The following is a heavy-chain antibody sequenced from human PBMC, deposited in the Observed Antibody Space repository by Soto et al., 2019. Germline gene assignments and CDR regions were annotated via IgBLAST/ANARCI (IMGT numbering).Heavy chain of an antibody. V-gene: IGHV3-21*01. CDR1: GFTFSSYS. CDR2: ISSSSSYI. CDR3: ARDTAQEFEYSSSSGAFDI. D-gene: IGHD6-6*01. Sequence: GGSLRVSCAASGFTFSSYSMNWVRQAPGKGLEWVSSISSSSSYIYYADSVKGRFTISRDNAKNSLYLQMNSLRAEDTAVYYCARDTAQEFEYSSSSGAFDIWGQGTMVTVSS. J-gene: IGHJ3*02.